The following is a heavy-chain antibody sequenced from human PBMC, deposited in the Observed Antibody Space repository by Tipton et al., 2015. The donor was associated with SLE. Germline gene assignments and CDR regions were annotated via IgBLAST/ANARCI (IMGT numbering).Heavy chain of an antibody. CDR2: FHHSGST. V-gene: IGHV4-59*01. Sequence: TLSLTCTVSGGSINSYYWNWIRQSPGKGLEWIGYFHHSGSTNYNPSLQSRVTISRDPSKNQFSLNLSSATAADTAVYYCARDLAIFGVVPFNYMDIWGKGTTVTFSS. D-gene: IGHD3-3*01. CDR3: ARDLAIFGVVPFNYMDI. J-gene: IGHJ6*03. CDR1: GGSINSYY.